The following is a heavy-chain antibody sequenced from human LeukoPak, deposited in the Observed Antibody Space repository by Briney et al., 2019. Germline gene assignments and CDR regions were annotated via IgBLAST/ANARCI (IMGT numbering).Heavy chain of an antibody. D-gene: IGHD1-26*01. CDR3: ANIPVGARDYYYYYYGMDV. V-gene: IGHV3-30-3*01. J-gene: IGHJ6*02. CDR1: GFTFSSYA. CDR2: ISYDGSNK. Sequence: GRSLRLSCAASGFTFSSYAMHWVRQAPGKGLEWVAVISYDGSNKYYADSVKGRFTISRDNSKNTLYLQMNSLRAEDTAVYYCANIPVGARDYYYYYYGMDVWGQGTTVTVSS.